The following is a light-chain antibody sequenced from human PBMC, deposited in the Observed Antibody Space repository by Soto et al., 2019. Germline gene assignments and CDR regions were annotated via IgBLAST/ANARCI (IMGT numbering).Light chain of an antibody. J-gene: IGLJ1*01. CDR2: DVS. V-gene: IGLV2-14*01. Sequence: QSALTQPASVSGSPGQSITISCTGTSSDVGGYNYVSWYQQHPGKAPKLRIYDVSNRPSGVSNRFSGSKSGNTASLTISGLQSDDEADYYCSSYIGTTLLVFGPGTKLTVL. CDR1: SSDVGGYNY. CDR3: SSYIGTTLLV.